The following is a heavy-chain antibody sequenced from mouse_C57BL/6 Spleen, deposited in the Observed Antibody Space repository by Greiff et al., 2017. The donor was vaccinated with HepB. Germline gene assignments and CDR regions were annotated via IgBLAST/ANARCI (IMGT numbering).Heavy chain of an antibody. CDR2: IHPNSGST. Sequence: QVQLQQPGAELVKPGASVTLSCKASGYTFTSYWMHWVKQRPGQGLEWIGMIHPNSGSTNYNEKFKSKATLTVDKSSSTAYMQLSSLTSEDSAVYYCARSYGSSYFDYWGQGTTLTVSS. J-gene: IGHJ2*01. CDR3: ARSYGSSYFDY. D-gene: IGHD1-1*01. CDR1: GYTFTSYW. V-gene: IGHV1-64*01.